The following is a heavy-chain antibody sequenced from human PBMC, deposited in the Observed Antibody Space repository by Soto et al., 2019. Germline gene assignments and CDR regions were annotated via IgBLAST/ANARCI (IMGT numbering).Heavy chain of an antibody. V-gene: IGHV3-23*01. Sequence: EMQLSKSGGGLVQPGGSLRLSCAASGFTFGSYAMSWVRQAPGKGLELVSAISGGGSGTYYADSVKGRFTISRDNSKKTLFLQMNSLRVEDTAIYYCAKDPKSTVRFNWFDPWGQGTLVTVSS. CDR3: AKDPKSTVRFNWFDP. J-gene: IGHJ5*02. CDR2: ISGGGSGT. CDR1: GFTFGSYA. D-gene: IGHD2-8*02.